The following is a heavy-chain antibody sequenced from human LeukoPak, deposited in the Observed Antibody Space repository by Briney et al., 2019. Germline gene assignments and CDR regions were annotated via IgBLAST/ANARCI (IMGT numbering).Heavy chain of an antibody. D-gene: IGHD2-15*01. CDR3: ARLGCSGGSCYSVSYYAFDI. Sequence: GESLKISCKGSGYTFTNYWIGWVRQMPGKGLEWMGIIYPGDSDTRYSPSFQGQVTISADKSISTAYLQWSSLKASDTAMYYCARLGCSGGSCYSVSYYAFDIWGQGTMVTVSS. J-gene: IGHJ3*02. CDR1: GYTFTNYW. V-gene: IGHV5-51*01. CDR2: IYPGDSDT.